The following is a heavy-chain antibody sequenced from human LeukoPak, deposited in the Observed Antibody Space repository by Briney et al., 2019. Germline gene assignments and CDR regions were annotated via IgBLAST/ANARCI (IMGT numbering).Heavy chain of an antibody. J-gene: IGHJ3*02. CDR2: IHSSGST. CDR3: ARGPPDSSGYFRAFDI. CDR1: GDSVSGYY. D-gene: IGHD3-22*01. Sequence: SETLSLTCGVPGDSVSGYYWSWIRRPPEKGLEWIGYIHSSGSTNYSPSLKSRLALSVDTSKNQFSLKLSSVTAADTAVYYCARGPPDSSGYFRAFDIWGQGTMVTVSS. V-gene: IGHV4-59*02.